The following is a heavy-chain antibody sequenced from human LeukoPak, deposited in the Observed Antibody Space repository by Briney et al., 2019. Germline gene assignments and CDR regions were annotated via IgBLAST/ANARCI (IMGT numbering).Heavy chain of an antibody. CDR1: GHTLTELS. J-gene: IGHJ3*02. D-gene: IGHD5-18*01. V-gene: IGHV1-24*01. Sequence: ASVKVSCKVSGHTLTELSMHWVRQAPGKGLEWMGGFDPEDEETIYVQKFQGRVTMTEDTSTDTAYMELSSLRSEDTAVYYCATDSSNGVTYAFDIWGQGTMVTVSS. CDR2: FDPEDEET. CDR3: ATDSSNGVTYAFDI.